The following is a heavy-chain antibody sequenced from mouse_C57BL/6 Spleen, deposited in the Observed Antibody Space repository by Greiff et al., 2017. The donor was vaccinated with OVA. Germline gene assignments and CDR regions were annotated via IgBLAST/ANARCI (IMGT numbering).Heavy chain of an antibody. CDR1: GFTFSSYA. V-gene: IGHV5-9-1*02. J-gene: IGHJ2*01. CDR2: ISSGGDYI. CDR3: TRGVYYGSSPYYFDY. D-gene: IGHD1-1*01. Sequence: DVQLQESGEGLVKPGGSLKLSCAASGFTFSSYAMSWVRQTPEKRLEWVAYISSGGDYIYYADTVKGRFTISRDNARNTLYLQMSSLKSEDTAMYYCTRGVYYGSSPYYFDYWGQGTTLTVSS.